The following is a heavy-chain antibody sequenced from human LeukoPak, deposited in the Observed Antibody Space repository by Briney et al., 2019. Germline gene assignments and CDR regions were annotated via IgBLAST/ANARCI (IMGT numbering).Heavy chain of an antibody. J-gene: IGHJ6*03. CDR1: GGSISSYY. Sequence: SETLSLTCTVSGGSISSYYWSWTRQPPGKGLERIGYIYYSGSTNYNPSLKSRVTISVDTSKNQFSLKLSSVPAADTAVYYCARDVSDYYMDVWGKGTTVTVSS. V-gene: IGHV4-59*01. CDR2: IYYSGST. D-gene: IGHD6-19*01. CDR3: ARDVSDYYMDV.